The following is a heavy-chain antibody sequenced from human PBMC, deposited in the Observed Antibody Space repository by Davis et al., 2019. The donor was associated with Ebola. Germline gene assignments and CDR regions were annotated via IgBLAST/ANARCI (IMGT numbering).Heavy chain of an antibody. V-gene: IGHV4-34*01. CDR1: GGSFSGYY. J-gene: IGHJ6*02. CDR2: INHSGST. D-gene: IGHD3-3*01. Sequence: SETLSLTCAVYGGSFSGYYWSWIRQPPGKGLEWIGEINHSGSTNYNPSLKSRVTISVDTSKNQFSLKLSSVTAADTAVYYCARQKIFGVVIMHYYGMDVWGQGTTATVSS. CDR3: ARQKIFGVVIMHYYGMDV.